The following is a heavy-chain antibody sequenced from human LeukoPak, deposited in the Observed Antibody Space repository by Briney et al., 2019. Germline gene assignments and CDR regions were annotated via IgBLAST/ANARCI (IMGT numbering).Heavy chain of an antibody. CDR2: IYYSGST. D-gene: IGHD6-13*01. CDR1: GGSISSSSYY. Sequence: QASETRSLTCTVSGGSISSSSYYWGWIRQPPGKGLEWIGSIYYSGSTYYNPSLKSRVTISVDTSKNQFSLKLSSVTAADTAVYYCARGPYSSSWGAYYYYMDVWGKGTTVTISS. CDR3: ARGPYSSSWGAYYYYMDV. V-gene: IGHV4-39*07. J-gene: IGHJ6*03.